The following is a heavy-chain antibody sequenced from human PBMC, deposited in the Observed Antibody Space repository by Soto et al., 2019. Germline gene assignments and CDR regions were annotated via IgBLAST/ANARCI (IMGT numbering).Heavy chain of an antibody. CDR1: GGSISSSSYY. D-gene: IGHD6-6*01. CDR3: ARHEGSSSGEAFDI. J-gene: IGHJ3*02. CDR2: IYYSGRT. V-gene: IGHV4-39*01. Sequence: SETLSLTCTVSGGSISSSSYYWGWIRQPPGKGLEWIGSIYYSGRTYYNPSLKSRVTISVDTSKHQFSLKLSSVTAADTAVYYCARHEGSSSGEAFDIWGQGTMVTVSS.